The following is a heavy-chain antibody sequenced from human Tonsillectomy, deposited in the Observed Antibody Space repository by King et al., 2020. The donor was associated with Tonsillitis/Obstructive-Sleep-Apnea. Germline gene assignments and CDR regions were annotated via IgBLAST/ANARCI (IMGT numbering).Heavy chain of an antibody. V-gene: IGHV3-23*04. J-gene: IGHJ6*02. CDR3: AKGLSGYDYYYGIDV. CDR1: GFTFTTYA. CDR2: ISGGGGST. Sequence: VQLVESGGGLVQPGGSLRLSCAASGFTFTTYAMSWVRQAPGKGLEWVSGISGGGGSTYYADSVKGRFTISRDNSKNTLYLQMNSLRAEDTAVYYCAKGLSGYDYYYGIDVWGQGTTVTVSS. D-gene: IGHD5-12*01.